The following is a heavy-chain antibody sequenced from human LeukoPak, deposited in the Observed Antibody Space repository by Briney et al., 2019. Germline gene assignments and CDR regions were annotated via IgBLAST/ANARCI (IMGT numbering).Heavy chain of an antibody. V-gene: IGHV1-2*02. CDR2: INPNSGGT. J-gene: IGHJ4*02. CDR1: GYTFTSYY. CDR3: ARVTEDVYYFDY. Sequence: ASVKVSCKASGYTFTSYYIHWVRQAPGQGLEWMGWINPNSGGTNYAQKFQGRVTMTRDTSISTAYMELSRLRSDDTAVYYCARVTEDVYYFDYWGQGTLVTVSS. D-gene: IGHD1-14*01.